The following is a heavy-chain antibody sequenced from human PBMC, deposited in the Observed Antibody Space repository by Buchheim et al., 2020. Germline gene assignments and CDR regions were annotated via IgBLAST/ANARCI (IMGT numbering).Heavy chain of an antibody. J-gene: IGHJ6*02. CDR1: GFTFSSYW. CDR3: ARGTADYTVTTYGDGMDV. V-gene: IGHV3-74*01. CDR2: INSDGSST. Sequence: EVQLVESGGGLVQPGGSLRLSCAASGFTFSSYWMHWVRQAPGKGLVWVSRINSDGSSTSYADSVKGRVTISRDNAKKTTDLQMNSLRAEDTAVYYCARGTADYTVTTYGDGMDVWGQGTT. D-gene: IGHD4-11*01.